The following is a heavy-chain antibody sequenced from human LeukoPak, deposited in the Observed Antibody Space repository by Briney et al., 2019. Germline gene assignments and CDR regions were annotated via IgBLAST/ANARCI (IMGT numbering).Heavy chain of an antibody. D-gene: IGHD6-19*01. Sequence: SETLSLTCVVYSGSFSGYFWSWIRQPPGKGLEWIGEINRSGSTNYNPSLKSRVTISVDTSKNQFSLNLSSVTAADTAVYYCARTKSGWYYSDYWGQGTLVSVSS. CDR3: ARTKSGWYYSDY. CDR2: INRSGST. V-gene: IGHV4-34*01. CDR1: SGSFSGYF. J-gene: IGHJ4*02.